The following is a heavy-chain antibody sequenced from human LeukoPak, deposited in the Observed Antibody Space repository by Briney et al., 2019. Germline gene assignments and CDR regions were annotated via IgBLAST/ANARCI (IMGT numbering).Heavy chain of an antibody. Sequence: GASVKVSCKASGYTFTGYYIHWVRQAPGQGLEWMGIINPSGGSTSYAQKFQGRVTMTRDTSTSTVYMELSSLRSEDTAVYYCARSHSYYYDSSGYYSDYWGQGTLVTVSS. J-gene: IGHJ4*02. CDR1: GYTFTGYY. CDR2: INPSGGST. D-gene: IGHD3-22*01. CDR3: ARSHSYYYDSSGYYSDY. V-gene: IGHV1-46*01.